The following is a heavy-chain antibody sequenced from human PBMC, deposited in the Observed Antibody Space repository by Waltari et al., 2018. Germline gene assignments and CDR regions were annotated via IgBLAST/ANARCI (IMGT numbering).Heavy chain of an antibody. CDR1: GGSFSGYS. Sequence: QVQLKQWGAGLLKPSEPLSLTCAVYGGSFSGYSWSWFRQPPGRGLEWVGEINHSGSPNDNPALKIRVTISVDTSKNQFSLKLSSVTAADTAVYYCARGRGLVVPAAISDYWGQGTLVTVSS. V-gene: IGHV4-34*01. CDR2: INHSGSP. CDR3: ARGRGLVVPAAISDY. D-gene: IGHD2-2*01. J-gene: IGHJ4*02.